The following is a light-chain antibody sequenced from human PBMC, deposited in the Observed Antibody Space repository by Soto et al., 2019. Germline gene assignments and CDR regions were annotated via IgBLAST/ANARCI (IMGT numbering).Light chain of an antibody. Sequence: SYELTQPPSVSVSPGQTASITCSGDKLGDKYVCWYQQKPGQSPVLVIYQDRKRPSGIPERFSASNSGNTATLTISGTQAMDEADYYCQAWDGRIVVFGGGTKLTVL. CDR3: QAWDGRIVV. J-gene: IGLJ2*01. V-gene: IGLV3-1*01. CDR2: QDR. CDR1: KLGDKY.